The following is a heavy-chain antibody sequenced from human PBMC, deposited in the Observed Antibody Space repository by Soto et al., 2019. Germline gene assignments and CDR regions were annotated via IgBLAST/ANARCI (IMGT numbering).Heavy chain of an antibody. CDR2: IFPGNSNT. J-gene: IGHJ4*02. CDR1: GYPFTGYW. Sequence: GESLKISCKGSGYPFTGYWIAWVRQMPGKGLEWMGIIFPGNSNTIYSPSFQGQVLISVDKSISTAYLHWGTLKASDTAMYFCARQSVGVPTIPFLSYDYWRLATPVIVSS. CDR3: ARQSVGVPTIPFLSYDY. V-gene: IGHV5-51*01. D-gene: IGHD2-21*02.